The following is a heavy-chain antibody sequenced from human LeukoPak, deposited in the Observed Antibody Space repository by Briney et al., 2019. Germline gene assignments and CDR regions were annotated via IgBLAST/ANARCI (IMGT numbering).Heavy chain of an antibody. CDR2: IYYGGST. D-gene: IGHD3-22*01. Sequence: AETLSLTCTVSGGSISSYYWSWIRQPPGKGMEWIGYIYYGGSTNYNPSLKSRVTISVDTSKNQFSLKLSSVTAADTAVYYCARGGYYDSSGYNWFDPWGQGTLVTVSS. CDR1: GGSISSYY. J-gene: IGHJ5*02. V-gene: IGHV4-59*01. CDR3: ARGGYYDSSGYNWFDP.